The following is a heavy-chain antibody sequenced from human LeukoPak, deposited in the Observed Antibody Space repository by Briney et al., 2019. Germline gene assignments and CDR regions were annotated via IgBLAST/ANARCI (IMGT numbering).Heavy chain of an antibody. CDR1: GYTFTSQY. J-gene: IGHJ5*02. V-gene: IGHV1-46*03. Sequence: SMKVSCKASGYTFTSQYMRWVRHAPGQGLEWMGIINPSGGNTSYAQKIQGRVTMTRDPPTHPAYMELSRLRSKEPAVYYCARDHGDYVGRWFDPWGQGTLVTVSS. D-gene: IGHD4-17*01. CDR2: INPSGGNT. CDR3: ARDHGDYVGRWFDP.